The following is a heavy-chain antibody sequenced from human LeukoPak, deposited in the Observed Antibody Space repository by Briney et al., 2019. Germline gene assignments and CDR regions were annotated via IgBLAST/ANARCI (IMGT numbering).Heavy chain of an antibody. CDR1: GGTFSSYA. V-gene: IGHV1-69*13. Sequence: ASVKVSCKASGGTFSSYAISWVRQAPGQGLEWMGGIIPIFGTANYAQKFQGRVTITADESTSTAYMELSSLRSEDTAVYYCAGERRYCSDGSCYYFDYWGQGTLVTVSS. CDR3: AGERRYCSDGSCYYFDY. D-gene: IGHD2-15*01. CDR2: IIPIFGTA. J-gene: IGHJ4*02.